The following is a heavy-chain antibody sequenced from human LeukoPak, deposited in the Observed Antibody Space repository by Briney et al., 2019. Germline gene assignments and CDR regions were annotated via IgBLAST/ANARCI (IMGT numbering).Heavy chain of an antibody. J-gene: IGHJ4*02. CDR2: IYTSGST. Sequence: SGTLSLTCTVSGGSISSYYWSWIRQPAGKGLEWIGRIYTSGSTNYNPSLKSRVTMSVDTSKNQFSLRLTSVTAADTAVYYCAREASSESFFDYWGQGTLVTVSS. D-gene: IGHD6-6*01. CDR3: AREASSESFFDY. V-gene: IGHV4-4*07. CDR1: GGSISSYY.